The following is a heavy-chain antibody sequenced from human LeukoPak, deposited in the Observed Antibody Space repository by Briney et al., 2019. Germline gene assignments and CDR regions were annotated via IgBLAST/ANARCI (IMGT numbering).Heavy chain of an antibody. V-gene: IGHV2-5*02. CDR1: GFSLSTSGVG. CDR3: AHRFIPAAIGWWFDP. CDR2: IYWDDDK. D-gene: IGHD2-2*02. Sequence: SGPTLVNPTQTLTLTFTFSGFSLSTSGVGVGWIRQPPGKALEWLALIYWDDDKRYSPSLKSRLTITKDTSKNQVVLTMTNMDPVDTATYYCAHRFIPAAIGWWFDPWGQGTLVTVSS. J-gene: IGHJ5*02.